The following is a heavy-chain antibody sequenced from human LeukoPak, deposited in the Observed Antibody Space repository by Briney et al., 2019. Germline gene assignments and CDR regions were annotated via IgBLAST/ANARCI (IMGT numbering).Heavy chain of an antibody. D-gene: IGHD3-3*01. Sequence: ASVKVSCKASGYTFTSYGISWVRQAPGQGLEWMGWISAYNGNTNYAQKLQGRVTMTTDTSTSTAYMELRSLRSDDTAVYYCARDSSPYYDFWSGGVYFDYWGQGTLVTVSS. CDR1: GYTFTSYG. CDR3: ARDSSPYYDFWSGGVYFDY. CDR2: ISAYNGNT. J-gene: IGHJ4*02. V-gene: IGHV1-18*01.